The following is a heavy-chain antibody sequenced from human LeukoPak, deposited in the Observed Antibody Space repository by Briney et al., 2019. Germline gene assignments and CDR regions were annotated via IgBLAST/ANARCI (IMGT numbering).Heavy chain of an antibody. J-gene: IGHJ4*02. CDR1: GYTFTGYY. Sequence: GASVKVSCKASGYTFTGYYMHWVRQAPGQGLEWMGWINPNSGGTNYAQKFQGRVTITADKSTSTAYMELSSLRSEDTAVYYCARDREYSSSWHYFDYWGQGTLVTVSS. CDR2: INPNSGGT. V-gene: IGHV1-2*02. CDR3: ARDREYSSSWHYFDY. D-gene: IGHD6-13*01.